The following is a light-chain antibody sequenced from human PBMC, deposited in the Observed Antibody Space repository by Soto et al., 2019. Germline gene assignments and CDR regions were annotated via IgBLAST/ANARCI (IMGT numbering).Light chain of an antibody. CDR1: SSDVGGYNY. J-gene: IGLJ1*01. CDR3: CSYTTSNTRQIV. V-gene: IGLV2-14*01. CDR2: DVS. Sequence: QSALTQPASGSGSPGQSITISCTGTSSDVGGYNYVSWYQQHPGKAPKFMIYDVSNRPSGVSNRFSGSKSGNTASLTISGLQAEDEADYYCCSYTTSNTRQIVFGTGTKLTVL.